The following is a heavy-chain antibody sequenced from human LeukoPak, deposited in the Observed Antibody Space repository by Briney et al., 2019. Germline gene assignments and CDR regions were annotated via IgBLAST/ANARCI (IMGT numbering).Heavy chain of an antibody. CDR1: EYSFPNYC. V-gene: IGHV5-51*01. J-gene: IGHJ4*02. CDR2: IYPGDSDT. Sequence: GESLKISCKHSEYSFPNYCVGWVRQMPGKGLEWMGIIYPGDSDTRYSPSFQGQVTISADKSISTAYLQWSSLKASDTAMYYCARRGYYDSSGFDYWGQGTLVTVSS. D-gene: IGHD3-22*01. CDR3: ARRGYYDSSGFDY.